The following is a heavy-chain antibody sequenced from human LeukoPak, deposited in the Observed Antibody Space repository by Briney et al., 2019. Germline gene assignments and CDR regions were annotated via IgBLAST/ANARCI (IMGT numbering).Heavy chain of an antibody. CDR1: GGSIRSYY. D-gene: IGHD1-26*01. CDR2: IYTSGST. V-gene: IGHV4-4*07. J-gene: IGHJ4*02. Sequence: SETLSLTCTVSGGSIRSYYWNWIRQPAGKGLEYIGRIYTSGSTNYNPSLKSRVTMSVDTSKNQFSLKLRSVTAADTAVYYCVGGTYYGGDYWGQGTLVTVSS. CDR3: VGGTYYGGDY.